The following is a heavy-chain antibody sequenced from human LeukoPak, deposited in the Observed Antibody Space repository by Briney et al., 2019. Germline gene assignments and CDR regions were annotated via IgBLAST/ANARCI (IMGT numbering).Heavy chain of an antibody. CDR2: IKSKTDGGTT. D-gene: IGHD3-22*01. CDR3: TARRDYYDSSGFDY. Sequence: PGGSLRLSCTASGFTFSSTWMSWVRQAPGKGLEWVGRIKSKTDGGTTDYAAPVRGRFTISRDDSKNTLYLQMNSLKTEDTAVYFCTARRDYYDSSGFDYWGQGTLVTVSS. V-gene: IGHV3-15*01. J-gene: IGHJ4*02. CDR1: GFTFSSTW.